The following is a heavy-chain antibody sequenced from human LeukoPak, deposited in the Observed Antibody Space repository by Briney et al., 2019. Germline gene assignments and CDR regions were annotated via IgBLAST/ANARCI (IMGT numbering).Heavy chain of an antibody. V-gene: IGHV3-33*01. Sequence: GGSLRLSCVASGFTFSSYGMHWVRQAPGKGLEWVAVIWYDGSNKDYADSVKGRFTISRDNSKNTLYLQMNSLRAEDTAVYYCARAIFVGYSGFDYWGQGTLVTVSS. CDR1: GFTFSSYG. CDR3: ARAIFVGYSGFDY. CDR2: IWYDGSNK. J-gene: IGHJ4*02. D-gene: IGHD1-26*01.